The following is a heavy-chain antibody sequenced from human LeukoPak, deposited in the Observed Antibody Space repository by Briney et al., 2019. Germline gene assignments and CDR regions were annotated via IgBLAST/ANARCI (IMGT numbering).Heavy chain of an antibody. D-gene: IGHD1-26*01. CDR3: ARVPGPWRGPFDY. Sequence: GGSLRLSCAASGFTFSSYGMHWFRQAPGKGLEGLAVIWYDGSNKYYADSVKGRFTISRDNSKNTLYLQMNSLRAEDTAVYYCARVPGPWRGPFDYWGQGTLVTVSS. J-gene: IGHJ4*02. CDR1: GFTFSSYG. V-gene: IGHV3-33*01. CDR2: IWYDGSNK.